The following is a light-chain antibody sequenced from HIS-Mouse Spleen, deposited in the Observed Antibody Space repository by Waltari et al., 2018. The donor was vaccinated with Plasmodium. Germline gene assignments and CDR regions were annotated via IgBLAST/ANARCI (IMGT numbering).Light chain of an antibody. CDR2: GAS. CDR1: QSVSSN. V-gene: IGKV3-15*01. J-gene: IGKJ4*01. CDR3: QQYNNWHALT. Sequence: EIVMTQPPATLSVSPGERATLSCRASQSVSSNLAWYQQKPGQAPRLLIYGASTRATGIPARFSGSGSGTEFTLTISSMQSEDFAVYYCQQYNNWHALTFGGGTKVEIK.